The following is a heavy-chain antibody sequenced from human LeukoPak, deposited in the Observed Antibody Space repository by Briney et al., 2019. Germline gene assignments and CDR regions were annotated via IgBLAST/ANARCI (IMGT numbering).Heavy chain of an antibody. CDR1: GGSIRSTSYY. D-gene: IGHD3-22*01. CDR3: ARPRYFFDGGGHTDI. V-gene: IGHV4-39*07. Sequence: SETLSLTCTVSGGSIRSTSYYWGWIRQPPGKGLEWIGSIYYSGSTYYNPSLKSRVTISVDTSKNQFSLKLSSVTAADTAVYYCARPRYFFDGGGHTDIWGQGTMVTVSS. CDR2: IYYSGST. J-gene: IGHJ3*02.